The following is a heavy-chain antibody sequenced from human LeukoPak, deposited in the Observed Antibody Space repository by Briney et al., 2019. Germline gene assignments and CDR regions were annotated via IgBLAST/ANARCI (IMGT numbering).Heavy chain of an antibody. D-gene: IGHD1-26*01. J-gene: IGHJ4*02. CDR2: ISGSGGST. V-gene: IGHV3-23*01. CDR1: GFTFSSYG. CDR3: AKAISVGATTDAAD. Sequence: GGSLRLSCAASGFTFSSYGMSWVRQAPGKGLEWVSAISGSGGSTYYADSVKGRFTISRDNSKNTLYLQMNSLRAEDTAVYYCAKAISVGATTDAADWGQGTLVTVSS.